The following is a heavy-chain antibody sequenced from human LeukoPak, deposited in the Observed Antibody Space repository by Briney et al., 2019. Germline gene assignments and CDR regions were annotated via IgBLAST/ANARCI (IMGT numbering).Heavy chain of an antibody. CDR3: ARRSGSSWSSFDY. CDR2: ISGFGGST. V-gene: IGHV3-23*01. J-gene: IGHJ4*02. CDR1: GFTFDNYA. Sequence: PGGSLRLSCAASGFTFDNYAMNWVRQAPGKGLEWVSGISGFGGSTYYAPSVNGRLTISRDNFGNMLYLHLDSLRVEDTAIYYCARRSGSSWSSFDYWGQGALVTVSS. D-gene: IGHD6-13*01.